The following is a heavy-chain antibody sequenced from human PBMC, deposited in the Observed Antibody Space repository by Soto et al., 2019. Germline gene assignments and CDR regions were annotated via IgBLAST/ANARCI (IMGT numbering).Heavy chain of an antibody. Sequence: PSETLSLTCTVSGGSISSYYWSWIRQPPGKGLEWIGYIYYSGSTNYNPSLKSRVTISVDTSKNQFSLKLSSVTAADTAVYYCARQDSYYDFWSGYYLGGPFDPWGQGTLVTVSS. D-gene: IGHD3-3*01. CDR1: GGSISSYY. J-gene: IGHJ5*02. CDR3: ARQDSYYDFWSGYYLGGPFDP. V-gene: IGHV4-59*08. CDR2: IYYSGST.